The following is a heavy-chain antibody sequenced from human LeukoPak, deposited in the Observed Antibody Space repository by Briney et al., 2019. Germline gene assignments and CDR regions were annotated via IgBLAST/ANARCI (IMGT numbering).Heavy chain of an antibody. V-gene: IGHV3-48*03. Sequence: PGGSLILCCAASGFTFSSYEMNWVRQAPGKGLEWVSYISSSGRTIYYADSVQGRFIISRDNAKNSLYLQMNSLRAEDTAVYYCAVNYDLDYWGQGTLVTVSS. D-gene: IGHD4-11*01. CDR1: GFTFSSYE. CDR3: AVNYDLDY. CDR2: ISSSGRTI. J-gene: IGHJ4*02.